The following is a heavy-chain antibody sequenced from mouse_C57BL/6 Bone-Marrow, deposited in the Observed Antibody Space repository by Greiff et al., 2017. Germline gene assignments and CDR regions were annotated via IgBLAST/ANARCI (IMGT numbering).Heavy chain of an antibody. CDR2: IYPGGGYT. D-gene: IGHD2-14*01. J-gene: IGHJ1*03. CDR3: ARWVLLYWYFDV. V-gene: IGHV1-63*01. Sequence: QVQLQQSGAELVRPGTSVQMSCKASGYTFTNYWLGWAKQRPGHGLEWIGDIYPGGGYTNYNEKFKGKATLTADKSSSTAYMQVSSLTSEDSAIDYCARWVLLYWYFDVWGTGTTVTVSS. CDR1: GYTFTNYW.